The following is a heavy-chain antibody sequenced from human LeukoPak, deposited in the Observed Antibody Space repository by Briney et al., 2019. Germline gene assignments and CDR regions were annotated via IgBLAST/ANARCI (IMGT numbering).Heavy chain of an antibody. D-gene: IGHD3-22*01. CDR1: GFTFSSHW. J-gene: IGHJ4*02. V-gene: IGHV3-74*01. CDR3: AREGTYSNGPDY. Sequence: GGSLRLSCAASGFTFSSHWMHWVRQAPGKGLVWVSRINSDGTSTTYADSVRGRFTITRDNAKNTLYLQMNSLRVEDTAVFHCAREGTYSNGPDYWGQGTLVTVSS. CDR2: INSDGTST.